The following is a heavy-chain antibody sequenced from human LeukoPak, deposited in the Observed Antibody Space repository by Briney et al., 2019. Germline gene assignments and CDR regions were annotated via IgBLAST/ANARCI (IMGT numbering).Heavy chain of an antibody. CDR3: ARGRDSGSFIIDY. J-gene: IGHJ4*02. CDR1: GFTSASYA. V-gene: IGHV3-30-3*01. D-gene: IGHD3-10*01. CDR2: ISSDGTTE. Sequence: GGSLRLSCAGSGFTSASYAVHWVRQAPGKRMEWVAFISSDGTTEHYRGSVKGRFTLSRDNSKNTVSLQMSSLGTEDTAVYSCARGRDSGSFIIDYWGQGTLVTVSS.